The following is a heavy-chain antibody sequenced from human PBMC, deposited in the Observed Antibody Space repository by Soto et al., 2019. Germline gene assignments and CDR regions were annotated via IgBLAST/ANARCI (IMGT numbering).Heavy chain of an antibody. CDR1: GYSFAGYW. Sequence: GESLKISCKGSGYSFAGYWITWVRQKPGKGLEWMGGIDPSDSQTYYSPSFRGHVTISATKSITTVFLQWSSLRASDTAMYYCARQIYDSDTGPNFQYYFDSWGQGTPVTVSS. CDR3: ARQIYDSDTGPNFQYYFDS. D-gene: IGHD3-22*01. J-gene: IGHJ4*02. CDR2: IDPSDSQT. V-gene: IGHV5-10-1*01.